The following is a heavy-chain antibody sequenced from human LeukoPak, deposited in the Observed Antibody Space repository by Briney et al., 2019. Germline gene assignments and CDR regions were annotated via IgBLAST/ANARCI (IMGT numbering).Heavy chain of an antibody. Sequence: SETRSLTCTVSGGSISSSSYYWGWIRQPPGKGLEWIGSIYYSGSTYYNPSLKSRVTISVDTSKNQFSLKLSSVTAADTAVYYCARVMSSYSSSSPFDYWGQGTLVTVSS. CDR1: GGSISSSSYY. CDR2: IYYSGST. V-gene: IGHV4-39*07. J-gene: IGHJ4*02. D-gene: IGHD6-6*01. CDR3: ARVMSSYSSSSPFDY.